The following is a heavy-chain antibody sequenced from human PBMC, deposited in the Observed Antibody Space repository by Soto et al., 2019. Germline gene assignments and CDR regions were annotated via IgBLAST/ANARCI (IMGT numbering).Heavy chain of an antibody. CDR1: GYTLTSYG. D-gene: IGHD2-15*01. CDR3: ARSCSGGSCYYSYHYYGMDV. J-gene: IGHJ6*02. V-gene: IGHV1-18*04. CDR2: ISAYNGNT. Sequence: QVQLVQSGAEVKKPGASVKVSCKASGYTLTSYGISWVRQAPGQGLEWMGWISAYNGNTNYAQKLQGRVTMTTDTSTSTAYMELRSLRSDDTALYYCARSCSGGSCYYSYHYYGMDVWGQGTTVTVSS.